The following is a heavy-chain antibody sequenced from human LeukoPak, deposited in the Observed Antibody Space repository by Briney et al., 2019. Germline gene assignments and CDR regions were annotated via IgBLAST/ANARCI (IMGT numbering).Heavy chain of an antibody. CDR3: AKKLRGTYSFDY. V-gene: IGHV3-23*01. CDR1: GITFSSYA. Sequence: GGSLRLSCAASGITFSSYAMIWVRQAPGKGLEWVSAISGSGGSTYYADSVKGRFTISRDNSKNTLYLQMNSLRAEDTAVYNCAKKLRGTYSFDYWGQGTLVTVSS. CDR2: ISGSGGST. J-gene: IGHJ4*02. D-gene: IGHD3-16*01.